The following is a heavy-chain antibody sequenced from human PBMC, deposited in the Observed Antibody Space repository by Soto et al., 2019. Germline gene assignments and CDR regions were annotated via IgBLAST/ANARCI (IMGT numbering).Heavy chain of an antibody. CDR3: ARVHVMVVAGSTFDY. CDR2: IYHGGTT. Sequence: SETLSLTCTVSGYSISSCSYWAWIRQPPGKGPGWIASIYHGGTTFYNPSLKSRITISVDTSNNQFSLKLTSVTAADTAVYYCARVHVMVVAGSTFDYWGHGTLVTVSS. CDR1: GYSISSCSY. J-gene: IGHJ4*01. D-gene: IGHD6-19*01. V-gene: IGHV4-38-2*02.